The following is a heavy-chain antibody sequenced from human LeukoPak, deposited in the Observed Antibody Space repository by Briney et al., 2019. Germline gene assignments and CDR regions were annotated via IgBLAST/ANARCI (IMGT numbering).Heavy chain of an antibody. J-gene: IGHJ4*02. CDR3: ARTNPGYSSSWYFDS. D-gene: IGHD6-13*01. CDR1: GGSISSPY. CDR2: IYYTGST. V-gene: IGHV4-59*11. Sequence: SETLSLTCTVSGGSISSPYWSWIRQPPGKGLEWIGHIYYTGSTNYNPSLKSRVTIPVDTSKKHFSLKLSSVTAADTAVYYCARTNPGYSSSWYFDSWGQGTLVTVSS.